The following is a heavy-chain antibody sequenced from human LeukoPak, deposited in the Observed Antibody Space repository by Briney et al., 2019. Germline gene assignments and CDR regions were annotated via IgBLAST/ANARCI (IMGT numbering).Heavy chain of an antibody. CDR1: GGSNSINH. Sequence: SETLSLTCTVSGGSNSINHWSWIRQPPGKGLEWIGDIYYSGSTNYNPSLKSRVTISVDTSKNQFSLKLSSVTAADTAIYYCARHPGPVDFFDSWGQGTLVTVSS. J-gene: IGHJ4*02. V-gene: IGHV4-59*08. CDR2: IYYSGST. D-gene: IGHD2-8*02. CDR3: ARHPGPVDFFDS.